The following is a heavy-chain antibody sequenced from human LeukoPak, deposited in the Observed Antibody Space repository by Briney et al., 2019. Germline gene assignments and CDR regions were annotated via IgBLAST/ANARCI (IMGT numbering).Heavy chain of an antibody. Sequence: PGGSLRLSCAASGFTFSSYSMNWVRQAPGKGLEWVSSISSSGSYIYYADSGKGRFTISRDNAKNSLYLQMNSLRAEDTAVYYCAREQYCSSTSCPPEWFDPWGQGTLVTVSS. D-gene: IGHD2-2*01. CDR1: GFTFSSYS. V-gene: IGHV3-21*01. CDR2: ISSSGSYI. J-gene: IGHJ5*02. CDR3: AREQYCSSTSCPPEWFDP.